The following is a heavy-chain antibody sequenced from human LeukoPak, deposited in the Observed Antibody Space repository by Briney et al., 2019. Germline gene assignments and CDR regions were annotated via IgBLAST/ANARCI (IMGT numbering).Heavy chain of an antibody. CDR1: GFTFSSYA. CDR2: ISYDGSNK. V-gene: IGHV3-30-3*01. D-gene: IGHD3-22*01. Sequence: GGSLRLSCAASGFTFSSYAMHWVRQAPGKGLEWVAVISYDGSNKYYADSVKGRFTISRDNAKKSLYLQMNSLRAEDTAVYYCARGDTSGYYYRFFDYWGQGTLVTVSS. J-gene: IGHJ4*02. CDR3: ARGDTSGYYYRFFDY.